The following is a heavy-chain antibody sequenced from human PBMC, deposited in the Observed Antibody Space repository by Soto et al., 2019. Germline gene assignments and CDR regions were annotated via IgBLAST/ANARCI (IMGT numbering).Heavy chain of an antibody. Sequence: GGSLRLSCAASGFTFSSYAMHWVRQAPGKGLEWVAVISYDGSNKYYADSVKGRFTISRDNSKNTLYLQMNSLRAEDTAVYYCARPPPSLWFGEFTAHFDYWGQGTLVTVSS. D-gene: IGHD3-10*01. CDR3: ARPPPSLWFGEFTAHFDY. CDR2: ISYDGSNK. CDR1: GFTFSSYA. J-gene: IGHJ4*02. V-gene: IGHV3-30-3*01.